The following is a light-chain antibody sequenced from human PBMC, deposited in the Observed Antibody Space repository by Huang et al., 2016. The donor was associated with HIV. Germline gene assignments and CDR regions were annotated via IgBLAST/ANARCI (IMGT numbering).Light chain of an antibody. CDR3: QQLNSYPPPRLT. CDR2: AAS. Sequence: IQLTQSPSSLSASVGDRVTITCRTSQGISSYLAWYQQQPGTAHKLLIYAASTLPSGVPSSFTGSRSSADFTLTIRSMQPEDFEAYYCQQLNSYPPPRLTFGGGTKVEIK. CDR1: QGISSY. V-gene: IGKV1-9*01. J-gene: IGKJ4*01.